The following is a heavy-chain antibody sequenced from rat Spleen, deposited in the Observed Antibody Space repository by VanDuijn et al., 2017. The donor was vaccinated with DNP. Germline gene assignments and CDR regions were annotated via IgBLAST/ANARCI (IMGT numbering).Heavy chain of an antibody. Sequence: EVQLVESGGGLVQPGNSLKLSCAASGFTFSDYGMAWVFQAPTKGLQWVASISYDGGTTYYRDSVKGRFTISRDNAKSTLYLQMESLRSEDTTTYYCAKNRYGGYQPYAMDVWGQGTSVTVSS. CDR1: GFTFSDYG. CDR3: AKNRYGGYQPYAMDV. D-gene: IGHD1-11*01. J-gene: IGHJ4*01. CDR2: ISYDGGTT. V-gene: IGHV5-20*01.